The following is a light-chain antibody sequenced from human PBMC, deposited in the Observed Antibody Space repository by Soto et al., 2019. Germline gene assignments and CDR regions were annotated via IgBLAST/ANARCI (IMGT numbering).Light chain of an antibody. V-gene: IGKV3-15*01. CDR2: GAS. Sequence: EIVLTQSPGTLALSPGERATLSSRASQSVSSNLAWYQQKPGQATRLIIYGASTRANGIPARFSGSVSGTEFTLTFSSLQSEDFAVYYCQQYNNWHPITFGQGTRLEIK. J-gene: IGKJ5*01. CDR1: QSVSSN. CDR3: QQYNNWHPIT.